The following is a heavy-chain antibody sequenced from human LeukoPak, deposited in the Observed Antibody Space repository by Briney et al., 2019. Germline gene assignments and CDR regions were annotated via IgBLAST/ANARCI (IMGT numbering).Heavy chain of an antibody. Sequence: PGASLRLSCVATGFTFSNYAMSWVRQDPGKGLEWVSAITGSGTNRYYADSLKGRFTTSRDNSKNTVFLQMNSLRHEDSAIYYCVIWGDSDVLTGYYVPDYWGQGTLVTVAS. V-gene: IGHV3-23*01. D-gene: IGHD3-9*01. CDR1: GFTFSNYA. CDR2: ITGSGTNR. CDR3: VIWGDSDVLTGYYVPDY. J-gene: IGHJ4*02.